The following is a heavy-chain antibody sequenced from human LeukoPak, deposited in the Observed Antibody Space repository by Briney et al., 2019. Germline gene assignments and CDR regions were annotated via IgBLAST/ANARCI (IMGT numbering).Heavy chain of an antibody. CDR3: AREGGFGWLEDFDY. CDR2: IYYSGST. Sequence: PSETLSLTCTVSGGSISSSSYYWGWIRQPPGKGLEWIGSIYYSGSTYYNPSLKSRVTISVDTSKNQFSLKLSSVTAADTAVYYCAREGGFGWLEDFDYWGQGTLVTVSS. V-gene: IGHV4-39*02. CDR1: GGSISSSSYY. D-gene: IGHD6-19*01. J-gene: IGHJ4*02.